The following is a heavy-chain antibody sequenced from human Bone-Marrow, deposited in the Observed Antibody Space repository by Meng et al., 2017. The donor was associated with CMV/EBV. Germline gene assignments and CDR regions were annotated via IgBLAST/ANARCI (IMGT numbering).Heavy chain of an antibody. CDR2: ISAAGDT. D-gene: IGHD3-3*01. CDR1: GFSFSYYD. Sequence: GGSLRLSCAASGFSFSYYDMHWVRQVRGKSPEWVSAISAAGDTYYPDSVKGRFSVSRENPKNSVYLQMNNLEAGDTAVYYCARVSIQSGFGMDVWGQGTMVTVSS. CDR3: ARVSIQSGFGMDV. V-gene: IGHV3-13*01. J-gene: IGHJ6*02.